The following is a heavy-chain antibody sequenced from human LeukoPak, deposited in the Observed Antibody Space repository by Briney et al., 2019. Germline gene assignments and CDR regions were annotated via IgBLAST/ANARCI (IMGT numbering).Heavy chain of an antibody. CDR2: ISGGGEST. CDR1: GFTFGSYE. CDR3: ARRSGRRYEY. V-gene: IGHV3-48*03. D-gene: IGHD5-24*01. J-gene: IGHJ4*02. Sequence: PGGSLRLSCAASGFTFGSYEMNWVRHAPGRGLEWVSHISGGGESTVYPDAVKGRFTISRDNAKNSLYLQMNSLRDEDTGVYYCARRSGRRYEYWGQGVLVTVSP.